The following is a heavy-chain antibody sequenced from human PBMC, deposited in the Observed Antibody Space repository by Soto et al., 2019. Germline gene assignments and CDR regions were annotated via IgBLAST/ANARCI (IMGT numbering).Heavy chain of an antibody. CDR2: MNPNSGNT. D-gene: IGHD2-21*01. Sequence: QVQLVQSGAEVKTPGASVKVSCKASGYTFASYDINWVRQAPGQGLEWMGWMNPNSGNTGYAQKFQGRLTMTGDTALSIAHMELSRLRNEDTAVYYCARSDGYNFNWLDSWGQGTLVTVSA. CDR1: GYTFASYD. V-gene: IGHV1-8*01. J-gene: IGHJ5*01. CDR3: ARSDGYNFNWLDS.